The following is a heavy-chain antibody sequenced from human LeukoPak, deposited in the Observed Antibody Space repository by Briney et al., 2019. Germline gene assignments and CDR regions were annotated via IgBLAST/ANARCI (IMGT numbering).Heavy chain of an antibody. Sequence: SETLSLTCTVSGGSISSYYWSWIRQPPGKGLEWIGFIHYSGSTHYNPSLKSRVTISVVTSKNQFSLKLSSVTAADTAVYYCARGYSEFDYWGQGTLVTVSS. CDR2: IHYSGST. V-gene: IGHV4-59*01. CDR3: ARGYSEFDY. J-gene: IGHJ4*02. CDR1: GGSISSYY. D-gene: IGHD5-12*01.